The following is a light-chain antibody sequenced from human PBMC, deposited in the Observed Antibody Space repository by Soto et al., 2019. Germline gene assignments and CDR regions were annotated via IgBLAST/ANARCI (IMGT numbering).Light chain of an antibody. CDR2: GAS. V-gene: IGKV3-15*01. Sequence: EIVLTQSPATLSLSPGERATLSCRASQSVSSNLAWYQQKPGQAPRLLIFGASTRAAGIPARFTGSGSGAYFTLTISSLQPDDFAVYYCQQYSTWRSISFGQGTRLEIK. CDR3: QQYSTWRSIS. CDR1: QSVSSN. J-gene: IGKJ5*01.